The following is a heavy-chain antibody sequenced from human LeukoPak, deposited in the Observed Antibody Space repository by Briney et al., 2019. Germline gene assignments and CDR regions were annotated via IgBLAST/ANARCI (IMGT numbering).Heavy chain of an antibody. Sequence: ASVKVSCKASGYTFTGYYMHWVRQTPGQGLEWMGWINPNSGGTNYAQKFQGWVTMTRDTSISTAYMELSRLRSDDTAVYYCARDVGSSWYKGTPGWFDPWGQGTLVTVSS. CDR2: INPNSGGT. D-gene: IGHD6-13*01. CDR1: GYTFTGYY. J-gene: IGHJ5*02. V-gene: IGHV1-2*04. CDR3: ARDVGSSWYKGTPGWFDP.